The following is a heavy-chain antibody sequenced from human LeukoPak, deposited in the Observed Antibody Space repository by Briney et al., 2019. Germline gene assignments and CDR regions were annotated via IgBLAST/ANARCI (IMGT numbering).Heavy chain of an antibody. D-gene: IGHD6-13*01. V-gene: IGHV4-4*07. Sequence: SSETLSLTCTVSGGSISSYYWSWIRQPAGKGLEWIGRIYTSGSTNYNPSLKSRVTMSVDTSKNQFSLKLSSVTAADTAVYYCARRPYSSSWYLLEYYFDYWGQGTLVTVSS. CDR3: ARRPYSSSWYLLEYYFDY. CDR1: GGSISSYY. CDR2: IYTSGST. J-gene: IGHJ4*02.